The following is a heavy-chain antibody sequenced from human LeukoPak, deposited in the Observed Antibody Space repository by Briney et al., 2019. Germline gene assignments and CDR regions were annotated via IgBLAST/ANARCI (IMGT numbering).Heavy chain of an antibody. Sequence: SGGSLRLSCAASGFPFSNYAMSWVRQAPGKGLEWVSSLSGGGDSRYYADSVMGRFNISRDNSKNTLYLQMNSLRAEDTAVYYCAKAVRSMVTGGGYFDSWGQGTLVTVSS. CDR2: LSGGGDSR. CDR3: AKAVRSMVTGGGYFDS. J-gene: IGHJ4*02. V-gene: IGHV3-23*01. CDR1: GFPFSNYA. D-gene: IGHD3-10*01.